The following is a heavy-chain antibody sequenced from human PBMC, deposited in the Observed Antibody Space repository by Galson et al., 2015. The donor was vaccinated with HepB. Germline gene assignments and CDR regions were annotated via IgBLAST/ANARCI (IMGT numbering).Heavy chain of an antibody. J-gene: IGHJ3*02. CDR2: ISAYNGNT. CDR3: ARDFAQPVTAIPPSLAFDI. D-gene: IGHD2-21*02. V-gene: IGHV1-18*01. Sequence: SVKVSCKASGYTFTSYGISWVRQAPGQGLEWMGWISAYNGNTNYAQKLQGRVTMTTDTSTSTAYMELRSLRSDDTAVYYCARDFAQPVTAIPPSLAFDIWGQGTMVTVSS. CDR1: GYTFTSYG.